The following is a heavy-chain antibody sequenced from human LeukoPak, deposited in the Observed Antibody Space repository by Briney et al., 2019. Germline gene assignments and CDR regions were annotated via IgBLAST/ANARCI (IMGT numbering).Heavy chain of an antibody. D-gene: IGHD6-13*01. CDR2: IYDSGST. V-gene: IGHV4-59*01. CDR1: GGSISGSY. Sequence: PSETLSLTCTVSGGSISGSYWSWIRQPPGKGLEWIGYIYDSGSTNSGSTKYNPSLKSRVTISVDTSKSQFSLKLRSVTASDTAVYYCARGPAAGTAWPFDYWGQGTLVTVSS. J-gene: IGHJ4*02. CDR3: ARGPAAGTAWPFDY.